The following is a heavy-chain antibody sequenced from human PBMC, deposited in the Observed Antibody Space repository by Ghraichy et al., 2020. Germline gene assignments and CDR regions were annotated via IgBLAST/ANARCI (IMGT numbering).Heavy chain of an antibody. Sequence: GGSLRLSCAASGFTFDDYTMHWVRQAPGKGLEWVSLISWDGGSTYYADSVKGRFTISRDNSKNSLYLQMNSLRTEDTALYYCAKDGVRLSRFGELWPWGQGTLVTVSS. CDR3: AKDGVRLSRFGELWP. D-gene: IGHD3-10*01. CDR2: ISWDGGST. CDR1: GFTFDDYT. J-gene: IGHJ5*02. V-gene: IGHV3-43*01.